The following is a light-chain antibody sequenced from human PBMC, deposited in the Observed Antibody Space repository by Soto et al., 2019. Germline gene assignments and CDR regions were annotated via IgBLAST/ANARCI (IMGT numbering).Light chain of an antibody. CDR3: QQSFSSPVT. CDR2: SAS. Sequence: DVQMTQSPSSLSASVGDTVTITCRTSQNIVNYLNWYQQRPGKAPYLLIYSASSLQTGVPSRFSGSGSGTDFTLTISSLQPEDFATYYCQQSFSSPVTFGPGTKVDIK. V-gene: IGKV1-39*01. J-gene: IGKJ3*01. CDR1: QNIVNY.